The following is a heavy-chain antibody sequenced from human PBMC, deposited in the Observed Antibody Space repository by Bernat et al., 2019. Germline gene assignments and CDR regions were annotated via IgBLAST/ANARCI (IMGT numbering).Heavy chain of an antibody. D-gene: IGHD6-19*01. J-gene: IGHJ4*02. CDR3: AKDAPRTSGWYYFDY. CDR1: GFTFSGYD. Sequence: EVQLVESGGGLVQPGGSLRLSCAASGFTFSGYDMSWVRQAPGKGLEWVSGINNSGGSTYYADSVKGRFTISRDNSKNTLYLQMNSLRAEDTAVYYCAKDAPRTSGWYYFDYWGQGTLVTVSS. V-gene: IGHV3-23*04. CDR2: INNSGGST.